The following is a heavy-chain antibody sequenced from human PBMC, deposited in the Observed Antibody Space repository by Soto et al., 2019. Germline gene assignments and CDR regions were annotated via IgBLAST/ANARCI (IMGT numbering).Heavy chain of an antibody. Sequence: QVQLVESGGGVVQPGRSLRLSCAASGFTFSSYGMHWVRQAPGKGLEWVAVISYDGSNKYYADSVKGRFTISRDNSKNTLYRQMNSLRAEDTAVYYGAKMFYDFWSGYYNTLGWVGGMSGAIDYWGQGTLVTVSS. V-gene: IGHV3-30*18. CDR3: AKMFYDFWSGYYNTLGWVGGMSGAIDY. CDR1: GFTFSSYG. J-gene: IGHJ4*02. D-gene: IGHD3-3*01. CDR2: ISYDGSNK.